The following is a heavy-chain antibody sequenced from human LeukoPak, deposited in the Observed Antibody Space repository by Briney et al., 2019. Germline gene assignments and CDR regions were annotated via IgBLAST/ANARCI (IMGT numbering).Heavy chain of an antibody. Sequence: ASVKVSCRASGYTFISYGIIWVRQAPGQGLEWMGWVSAYNGNTNYAQKLQGRVTMSTDTSTSTAYMELRSLRSDDTAVYYCARAGVTFYNWFDPWGQGTLVTVSS. CDR2: VSAYNGNT. J-gene: IGHJ5*02. V-gene: IGHV1-18*01. CDR3: ARAGVTFYNWFDP. D-gene: IGHD3-10*01. CDR1: GYTFISYG.